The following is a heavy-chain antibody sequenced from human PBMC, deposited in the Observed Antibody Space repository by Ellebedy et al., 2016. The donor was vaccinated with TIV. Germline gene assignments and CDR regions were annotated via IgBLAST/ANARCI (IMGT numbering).Heavy chain of an antibody. Sequence: GGSLRLXXAASGFTFSSYSMNWVRQAPGKGLEWVSSISSSSSYIYYADSVKGRFTISRDNAKNSLYLQMNSLRAEDTAVYYCATIVATILDYWGQGTLVTVSS. V-gene: IGHV3-21*01. D-gene: IGHD5-12*01. CDR2: ISSSSSYI. CDR3: ATIVATILDY. J-gene: IGHJ4*02. CDR1: GFTFSSYS.